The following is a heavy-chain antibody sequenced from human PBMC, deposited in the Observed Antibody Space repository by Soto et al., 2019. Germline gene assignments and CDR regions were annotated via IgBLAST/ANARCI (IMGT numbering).Heavy chain of an antibody. CDR3: GRITLKTSVDTFDF. Sequence: QVQLVESGGGVVQPGRSLRLSCAACGCTFSTYALHWVRQAPGKGLEWVATVTSDGSNKYHADSVEGRFTISRDDSKNTLYLQLNSLRAEDTAVYYCGRITLKTSVDTFDFWGQGTMVTDSS. D-gene: IGHD3-22*01. V-gene: IGHV3-30-3*01. CDR1: GCTFSTYA. CDR2: VTSDGSNK. J-gene: IGHJ3*01.